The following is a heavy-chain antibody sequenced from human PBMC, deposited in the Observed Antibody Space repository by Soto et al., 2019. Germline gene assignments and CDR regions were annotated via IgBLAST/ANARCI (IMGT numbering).Heavy chain of an antibody. CDR2: INAGNGNT. J-gene: IGHJ4*02. Sequence: QVQLVQSGAEVKKPGASVKVSCKASGYTFTSYAMHWVRQAPGQRLEWMGWINAGNGNTKYSQKFQGRVTITRDTSANTAYMELSSLRSEDTAVYYCARDGNYDILTGYQYYFDYWGQGTLVTVSS. CDR1: GYTFTSYA. D-gene: IGHD3-9*01. CDR3: ARDGNYDILTGYQYYFDY. V-gene: IGHV1-3*01.